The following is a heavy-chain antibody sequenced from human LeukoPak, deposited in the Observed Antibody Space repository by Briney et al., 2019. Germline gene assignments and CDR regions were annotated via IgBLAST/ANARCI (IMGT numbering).Heavy chain of an antibody. J-gene: IGHJ3*02. CDR3: ARDYSGSYNDALDI. CDR1: GFTFSSYS. Sequence: GGSLRLSCAASGFTFSSYSMNWVRQAPGKGLEWVSYISSSSSTIYYADSVKGRFTISRDNAKNSLYLQMNSLRAEDTAVYYCARDYSGSYNDALDIWGQGTMVTVSS. V-gene: IGHV3-48*01. CDR2: ISSSSSTI. D-gene: IGHD1-26*01.